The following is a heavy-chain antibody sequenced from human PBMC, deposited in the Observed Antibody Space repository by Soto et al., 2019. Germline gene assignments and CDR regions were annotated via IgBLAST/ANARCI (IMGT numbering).Heavy chain of an antibody. D-gene: IGHD5-18*01. V-gene: IGHV3-23*01. CDR3: AKDGLGAYSYGSYYFDY. CDR1: GFTFGSYA. Sequence: GGSLRLFFGASGFTFGSYAMSWAPTAPGKGLEWVSTISTSGGSTYYADSVKGRFTISRDNSKNTLYLQMNSLRAEDTAVYYCAKDGLGAYSYGSYYFDYWGQGT. J-gene: IGHJ4*02. CDR2: ISTSGGST.